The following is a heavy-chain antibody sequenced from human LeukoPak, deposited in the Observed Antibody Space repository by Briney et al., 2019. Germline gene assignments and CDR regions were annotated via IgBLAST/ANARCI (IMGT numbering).Heavy chain of an antibody. D-gene: IGHD3-10*01. CDR1: GGSISSYY. CDR2: IYYSGST. Sequence: SETLSLTCTVSGGSISSYYWSWIRQPPGKGLEWIGYIYYSGSTNYNPSLESRVTISVDTSKNQFSLKLSSVTAADTAVYYCARDPGAGYYFDYWGQGTLVTVSS. J-gene: IGHJ4*02. V-gene: IGHV4-59*01. CDR3: ARDPGAGYYFDY.